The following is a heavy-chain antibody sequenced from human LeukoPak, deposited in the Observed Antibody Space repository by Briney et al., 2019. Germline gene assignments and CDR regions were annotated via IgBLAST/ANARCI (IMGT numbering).Heavy chain of an antibody. CDR2: ISGHNDNS. D-gene: IGHD6-6*01. J-gene: IGHJ5*02. Sequence: GASVKVSCKASGYTFSNYGISWVRQAPGQGLEWMGWISGHNDNSNYAQKIQGRVHMTTDTSTSTAYMELRSLRSDDTAVYYCARASSRSSSSPNGFDPWGQGTLVTVSS. CDR3: ARASSRSSSSPNGFDP. V-gene: IGHV1-18*01. CDR1: GYTFSNYG.